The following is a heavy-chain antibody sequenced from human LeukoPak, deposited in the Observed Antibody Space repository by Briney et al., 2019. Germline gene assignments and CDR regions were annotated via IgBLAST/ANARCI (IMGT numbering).Heavy chain of an antibody. CDR2: ISYSGNT. Sequence: SGTLSLTCTVSGGSISSHYWSWIRRPPGKGLEWIGHISYSGNTKYNPSTRSRVTISLGSSKRQFSLILRSVTAADTAEYFCARDLLPDCSNGVCPIIDLWGKGTTVIVSS. CDR1: GGSISSHY. CDR3: ARDLLPDCSNGVCPIIDL. J-gene: IGHJ6*04. D-gene: IGHD2-8*01. V-gene: IGHV4-59*11.